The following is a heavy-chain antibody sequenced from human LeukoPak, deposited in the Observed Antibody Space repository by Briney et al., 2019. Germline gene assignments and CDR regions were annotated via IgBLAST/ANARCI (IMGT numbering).Heavy chain of an antibody. CDR1: GYTFTNND. Sequence: ASVKVSCKSSGYTFTNNDIHWVRQATRQGLEWMGWMHPNGGDTGYAQKFQGRVTMTRNTSISTAYMELSSLRPEDAAVYYCARHFGTGDNFDYWGQGTLLIVSS. V-gene: IGHV1-8*01. CDR2: MHPNGGDT. CDR3: ARHFGTGDNFDY. J-gene: IGHJ4*02. D-gene: IGHD1-1*01.